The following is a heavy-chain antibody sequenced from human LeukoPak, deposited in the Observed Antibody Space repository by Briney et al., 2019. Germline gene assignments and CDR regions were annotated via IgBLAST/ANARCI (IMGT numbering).Heavy chain of an antibody. CDR2: IYYSGNT. J-gene: IGHJ4*02. D-gene: IGHD3-22*01. CDR1: GGSISSYY. V-gene: IGHV4-59*01. CDR3: ARDKGEYYDSSGYLDY. Sequence: PSETLSLTCTVSGGSISSYYWSWIRQPPGKGLEWIGYIYYSGNTNYNPSLKSRVTISVETSKNQFSLKLSSGTAADTAMYYCARDKGEYYDSSGYLDYWGQGTLVTVSS.